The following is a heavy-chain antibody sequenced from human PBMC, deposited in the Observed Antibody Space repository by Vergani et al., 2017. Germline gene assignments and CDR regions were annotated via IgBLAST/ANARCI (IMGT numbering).Heavy chain of an antibody. CDR1: GGSISSYY. J-gene: IGHJ6*03. CDR2: IYTSGST. CDR3: ARLTRGYSYGYSDYYYYMYV. D-gene: IGHD5-18*01. Sequence: QVQLQESGPGLVKPSETLSLTCTVSGGSISSYYWSWIRQPAGKGLEWIGRIYTSGSTNYNPSLKSRVTMSVDTSKNQFSLKLSSVTAADTAVYYCARLTRGYSYGYSDYYYYMYVWGKGTTVTVSS. V-gene: IGHV4-4*07.